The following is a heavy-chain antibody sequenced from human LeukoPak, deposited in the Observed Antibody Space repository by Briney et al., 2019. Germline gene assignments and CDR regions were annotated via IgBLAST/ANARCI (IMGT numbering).Heavy chain of an antibody. D-gene: IGHD3-10*01. CDR2: IYHSGST. J-gene: IGHJ4*02. CDR1: GGSISSGGYS. CDR3: ARGNSEWFGELLHQYYFDY. Sequence: PSETLSLTCAVSGGSISSGGYSWSWIRQPPGKGLEWIGYIYHSGSTYYNPSLKSRVTISVDRSKNQFSLKLSSVTAAGTAVYYCARGNSEWFGELLHQYYFDYWGQGTLVTVSS. V-gene: IGHV4-30-2*01.